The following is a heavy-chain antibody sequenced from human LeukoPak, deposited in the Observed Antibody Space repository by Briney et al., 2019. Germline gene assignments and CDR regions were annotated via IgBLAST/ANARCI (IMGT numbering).Heavy chain of an antibody. J-gene: IGHJ3*02. CDR2: LSSKYET. V-gene: IGHV3-53*01. Sequence: QAGGSLRLSCAASGFIVSRNYMGWVRQAPGKGLEWVSALSSKYETYYADSVKGRFTISRDNSENTLYLQMKALRAEDTALYYCYGIHLGDSFDIWGRGTMVIVFS. CDR1: GFIVSRNY. CDR3: YGIHLGDSFDI. D-gene: IGHD3-16*01.